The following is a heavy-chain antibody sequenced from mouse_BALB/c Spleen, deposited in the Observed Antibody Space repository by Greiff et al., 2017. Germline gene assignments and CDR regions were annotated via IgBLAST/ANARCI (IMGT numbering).Heavy chain of an antibody. D-gene: IGHD2-10*02. Sequence: EVQLVESGGGLVKPGGSLKLSCAASGFTFSSYAMSWVRQSPEKRLEWVAEISSGGSYTYYPDTVTGRFTISRDNAKNTLYLQMSSLRSEDTAMYYCARKGYGNYDYAMDYWGQGTSVTVSS. J-gene: IGHJ4*01. CDR2: ISSGGSYT. CDR3: ARKGYGNYDYAMDY. CDR1: GFTFSSYA. V-gene: IGHV5-9-4*01.